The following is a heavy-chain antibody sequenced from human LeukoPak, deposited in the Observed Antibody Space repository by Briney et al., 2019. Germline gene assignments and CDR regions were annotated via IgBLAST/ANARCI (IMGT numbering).Heavy chain of an antibody. CDR2: INESEST. CDR1: GYSIKSGYN. Sequence: NTSETLSLTCSVSGYSIKSGYNWAWIRQSPGQGLEWLGIINESESTYYNPSLKSRVTITLDTSKNQFFLSLNSLTAADTGVYYCARGRSGYLRAVFEFWGQGTMVTVSS. CDR3: ARGRSGYLRAVFEF. D-gene: IGHD3-22*01. J-gene: IGHJ3*01. V-gene: IGHV4-38-2*02.